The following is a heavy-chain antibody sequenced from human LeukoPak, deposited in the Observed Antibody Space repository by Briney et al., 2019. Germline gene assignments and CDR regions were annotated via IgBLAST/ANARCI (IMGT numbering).Heavy chain of an antibody. CDR2: IYNSGTT. J-gene: IGHJ4*02. CDR1: GGSIRNSSFY. CDR3: ARGRGYSSSWYDY. V-gene: IGHV4-39*01. D-gene: IGHD6-13*01. Sequence: SETLSLTCAVSGGSIRNSSFYWGWIRQPPGKGLEWIASIYNSGTTYYNPSVKSRITIFVDTSKNQVSLKLRSVTAADTAVYYCARGRGYSSSWYDYWGQGTLVTVSS.